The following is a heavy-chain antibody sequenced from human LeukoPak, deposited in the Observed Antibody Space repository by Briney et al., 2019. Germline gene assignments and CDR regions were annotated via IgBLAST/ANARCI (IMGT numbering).Heavy chain of an antibody. CDR2: IHTSGSN. CDR1: GVSISPYY. J-gene: IGHJ4*02. V-gene: IGHV4-4*09. D-gene: IGHD6-25*01. Sequence: SETLSLTCAVSGVSISPYYWAWIRQPPGKGLEWIGYIHTSGSNNQYPSLKSRVTISLDTSKNQFSLRLSSMTAADTAVYYCARSRGLAGAATVIDYWGQGTRVIVSS. CDR3: ARSRGLAGAATVIDY.